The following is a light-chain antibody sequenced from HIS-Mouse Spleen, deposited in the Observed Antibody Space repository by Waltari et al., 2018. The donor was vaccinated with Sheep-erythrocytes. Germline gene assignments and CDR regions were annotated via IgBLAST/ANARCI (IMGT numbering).Light chain of an antibody. V-gene: IGLV2-11*01. J-gene: IGLJ2*01. CDR3: CSYAGSYTFVV. CDR2: DVS. CDR1: SSDVGGYTY. Sequence: QSVLTQPRSVSGSPGQSVTISCTGTSSDVGGYTYVPWYQQHPGKAPKLMIYDVSKRPSGVPDRFSGSKSGNTASLTISGLQAEDEADYYCCSYAGSYTFVVFGGGTKLTVL.